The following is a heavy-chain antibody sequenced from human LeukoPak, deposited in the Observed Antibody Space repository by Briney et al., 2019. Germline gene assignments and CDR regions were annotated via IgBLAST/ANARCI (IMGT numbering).Heavy chain of an antibody. D-gene: IGHD4-23*01. CDR1: GFTFSSYW. J-gene: IGHJ3*02. CDR3: AREDYGGNSAYAFDI. V-gene: IGHV3-74*01. Sequence: GGSLRLSCAASGFTFSSYWMHWVRQAPGKGLVWVSRINSDGSSTSYADSVKGRFTISRDNAKNTLYLQMNSLRAEDTAVYYCAREDYGGNSAYAFDIRGQGTMVTVSS. CDR2: INSDGSST.